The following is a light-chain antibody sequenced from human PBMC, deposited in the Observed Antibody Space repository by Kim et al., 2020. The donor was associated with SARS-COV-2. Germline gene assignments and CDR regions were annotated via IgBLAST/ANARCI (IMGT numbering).Light chain of an antibody. CDR3: LQRSNWPPS. J-gene: IGKJ5*01. CDR2: DAS. V-gene: IGKV3-11*01. CDR1: QSVSTY. Sequence: EIVLTQSPATLSLSPGERATLSCRASQSVSTYLACYQQKPGQAPRLLIYDASNRATGIPARFSGSGSGTDFTLTISSLEPEDFAVYYCLQRSNWPPSFGQGTRLEIK.